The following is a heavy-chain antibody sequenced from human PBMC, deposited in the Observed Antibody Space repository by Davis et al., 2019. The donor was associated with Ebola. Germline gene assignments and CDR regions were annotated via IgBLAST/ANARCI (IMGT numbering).Heavy chain of an antibody. CDR2: IDPSDSYT. CDR1: GYSFTSYW. J-gene: IGHJ4*02. D-gene: IGHD5-18*01. V-gene: IGHV5-10-1*01. Sequence: KVSCMGSGYSFTSYWISWVRQMPGKGLEWMGRIDPSDSYTNYSPSFQGHVTISADKSISTAYLQWSSLKASDTAMYYCAILIGGYSYGQVDYWGQGTLVTVSS. CDR3: AILIGGYSYGQVDY.